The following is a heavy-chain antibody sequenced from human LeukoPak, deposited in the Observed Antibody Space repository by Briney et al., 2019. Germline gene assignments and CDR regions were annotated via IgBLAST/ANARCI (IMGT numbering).Heavy chain of an antibody. CDR1: GYTFSNYA. CDR2: INAGNGNT. CDR3: ARGKAVTTALFDY. V-gene: IGHV1-3*01. D-gene: IGHD4-17*01. Sequence: ASVKVSCKASGYTFSNYAIHWVRQAPGQRLEWMGWINAGNGNTKYSQKFQGRVTITRDTSASTAYMELSSLRSEDTAVYYCARGKAVTTALFDYWGQGALVTVSS. J-gene: IGHJ4*02.